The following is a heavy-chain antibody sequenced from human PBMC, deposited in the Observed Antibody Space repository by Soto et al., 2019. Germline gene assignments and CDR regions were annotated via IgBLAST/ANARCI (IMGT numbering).Heavy chain of an antibody. Sequence: QLQLQESGPGLVKPSETLSLTCTVSGGSISSSSYYWGWIRQPRGKGLEWIGSIYYSGSTYYNPSLKSRVTISVDTSKNQFSLKLSSVTAADTAVYYCARQSSLTDYYDSSGYYPDYWGQGTLVTVSS. CDR1: GGSISSSSYY. CDR2: IYYSGST. D-gene: IGHD3-22*01. J-gene: IGHJ4*02. V-gene: IGHV4-39*01. CDR3: ARQSSLTDYYDSSGYYPDY.